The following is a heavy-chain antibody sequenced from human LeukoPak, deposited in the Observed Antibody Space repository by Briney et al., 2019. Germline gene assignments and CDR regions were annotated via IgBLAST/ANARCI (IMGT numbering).Heavy chain of an antibody. D-gene: IGHD2-21*02. CDR2: INPNSGGT. CDR3: ARTYTAVHYFDY. CDR1: GYTFTGYY. J-gene: IGHJ4*02. V-gene: IGHV1-2*02. Sequence: ASVKVSCKASGYTFTGYYMHWVRQVPGQGLEWMGWINPNSGGTNYAQKFQGRVTMTRDTSISTAYMELSRLTSDDTALYYCARTYTAVHYFDYWGQGTLVTVSS.